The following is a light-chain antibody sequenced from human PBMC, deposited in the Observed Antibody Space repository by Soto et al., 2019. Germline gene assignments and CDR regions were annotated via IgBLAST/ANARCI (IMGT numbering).Light chain of an antibody. CDR2: ESS. CDR3: QQYSNWPRT. V-gene: IGKV3-20*01. J-gene: IGKJ1*01. CDR1: QSVSSSY. Sequence: EIVLTQSPGTLSLSPGERATLSCRASQSVSSSYLAWYQQKPGQAPRLLIYESSNRATGIAARFSGSGSGTEFTLTISSLQSEDFAVYYCQQYSNWPRTFGQGTKVDIK.